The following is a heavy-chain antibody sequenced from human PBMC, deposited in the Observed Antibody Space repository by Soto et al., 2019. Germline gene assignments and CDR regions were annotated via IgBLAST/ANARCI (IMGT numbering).Heavy chain of an antibody. Sequence: QVQLVESGGGVVQPGRSLRLSCAASGFTFSSYAMHWVRQAPGKGLEWVAVISYDGSNKYYADSVKGRFTISRDNSKTTRYLQMNSLRAEDTAVYYCARDGPLTRIAVAGYDIWGQGTMVTVSS. CDR2: ISYDGSNK. CDR1: GFTFSSYA. V-gene: IGHV3-30-3*01. D-gene: IGHD6-19*01. J-gene: IGHJ3*02. CDR3: ARDGPLTRIAVAGYDI.